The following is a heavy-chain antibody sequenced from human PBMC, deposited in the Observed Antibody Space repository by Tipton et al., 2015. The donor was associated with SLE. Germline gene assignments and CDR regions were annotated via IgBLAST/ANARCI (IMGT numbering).Heavy chain of an antibody. CDR1: GGSFSGYY. V-gene: IGHV4-34*01. Sequence: TLSLTCAVYGGSFSGYYWSWIRQPPGKGLEWIGEINHSGSTNYNPSLKSRVTISVDTSKNQFSLNLSSVTAADTAVYYCARHHPPFDYWGQGTLVTVSS. CDR3: ARHHPPFDY. D-gene: IGHD1-14*01. CDR2: INHSGST. J-gene: IGHJ4*02.